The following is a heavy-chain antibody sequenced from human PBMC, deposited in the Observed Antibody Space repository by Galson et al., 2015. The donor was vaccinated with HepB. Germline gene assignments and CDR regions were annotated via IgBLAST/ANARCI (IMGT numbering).Heavy chain of an antibody. Sequence: CAISGDSVSSNSAAWNWIRQSPSKAFKGLGRTYYRSKWYNDYAVSVKSRITINPDTSKNQFSLQLNSVTPEDTAVYYCARDAGYCSSTSCLHYYYYYYMDVWGKGTTVTVSS. CDR1: GDSVSSNSAA. V-gene: IGHV6-1*01. CDR2: TYYRSKWYN. J-gene: IGHJ6*03. CDR3: ARDAGYCSSTSCLHYYYYYYMDV. D-gene: IGHD2-2*01.